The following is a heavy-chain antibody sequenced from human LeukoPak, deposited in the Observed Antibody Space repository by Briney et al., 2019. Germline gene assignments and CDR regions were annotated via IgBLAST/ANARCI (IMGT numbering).Heavy chain of an antibody. V-gene: IGHV3-30-3*01. CDR3: ARDGAYYYDSRSPYNWFDP. Sequence: GGSLRLSCAASGFTFSSYAMHWVRQAPGKGLEWVAVISYDGSNKYYADSVKVRFTISRDNSKNTLYLQMNSLRAEDTAVYYCARDGAYYYDSRSPYNWFDPWGQGTLVTVSS. J-gene: IGHJ5*02. CDR1: GFTFSSYA. CDR2: ISYDGSNK. D-gene: IGHD3-22*01.